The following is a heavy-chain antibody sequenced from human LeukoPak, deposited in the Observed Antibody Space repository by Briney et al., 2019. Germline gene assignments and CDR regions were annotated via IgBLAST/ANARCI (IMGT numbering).Heavy chain of an antibody. CDR3: ARDAWNWGVSYYFDY. D-gene: IGHD1-7*01. CDR1: GGSISSYY. V-gene: IGHV4-4*07. CDR2: IYTSGST. Sequence: SETLSLTCTVSGGSISSYYWSWIRQPAGKGLEWIGRIYTSGSTNYNPSLKSRVTMSVDTSKNQFSLKLSSVTAADTAVYYCARDAWNWGVSYYFDYWGQGIMVTVSS. J-gene: IGHJ4*03.